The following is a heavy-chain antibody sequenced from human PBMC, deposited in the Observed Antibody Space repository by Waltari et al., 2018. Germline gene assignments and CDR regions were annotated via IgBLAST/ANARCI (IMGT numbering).Heavy chain of an antibody. CDR3: AKDEDTAMVP. CDR1: GFSFSSHA. CDR2: ISGSGGST. D-gene: IGHD5-18*01. J-gene: IGHJ5*02. V-gene: IGHV3-23*01. Sequence: EVQLLESGGGLVQPGGSLRLSCAAAGFSFSSHAMRWVRQAPGKGLGWVSAISGSGGSTYYADSVKGRFTISRDNSKNTLYLQMNSLRAEDTAVYYCAKDEDTAMVPWGQGTLVTVSS.